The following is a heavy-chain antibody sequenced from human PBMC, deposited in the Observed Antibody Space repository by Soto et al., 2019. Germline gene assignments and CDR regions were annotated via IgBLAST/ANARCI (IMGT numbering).Heavy chain of an antibody. CDR1: GYTFTCYA. Sequence: ASVKVSCKASGYTFTCYAMHWVRQAPGQRLEWMGWINAGNGNTKYSQKFQGRVTITRDTSASTAYMELSSLRSEDTAMYYCASDMQGGIFGVARKKGGSGMDVWGQGTTVTVSS. V-gene: IGHV1-3*01. J-gene: IGHJ6*02. D-gene: IGHD3-3*01. CDR3: ASDMQGGIFGVARKKGGSGMDV. CDR2: INAGNGNT.